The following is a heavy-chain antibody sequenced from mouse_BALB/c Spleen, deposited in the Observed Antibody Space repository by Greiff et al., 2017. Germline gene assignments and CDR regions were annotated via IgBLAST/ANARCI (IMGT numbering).Heavy chain of an antibody. CDR3: ARGGYYRYDGFAY. D-gene: IGHD2-14*01. V-gene: IGHV3-2*02. Sequence: EVQLVESGPGLVKPSQSLSLTCTVTGYSITSDYAWNWIRQFPGNKLEWMGYISYSGSTSYNPSLKSRISITRDTSKNQFFLQLNSVTTEDTATYYCARGGYYRYDGFAYWGQGTLVTVSA. CDR1: GYSITSDYA. J-gene: IGHJ3*01. CDR2: ISYSGST.